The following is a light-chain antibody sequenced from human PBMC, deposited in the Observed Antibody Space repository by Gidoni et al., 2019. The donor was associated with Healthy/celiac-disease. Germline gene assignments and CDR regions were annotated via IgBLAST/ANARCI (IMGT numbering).Light chain of an antibody. J-gene: IGKJ2*01. V-gene: IGKV3-20*01. Sequence: EMVLTPSSGTLSLSPGERATLSCRGSQSVSSSYLAWYQQKPGQAPRLLIYGAPSRATGIPGRFSGSGSRTDFTLIISRLEPEDFAVYYCQQYGRSPYTFGQGTKLEIK. CDR1: QSVSSSY. CDR3: QQYGRSPYT. CDR2: GAP.